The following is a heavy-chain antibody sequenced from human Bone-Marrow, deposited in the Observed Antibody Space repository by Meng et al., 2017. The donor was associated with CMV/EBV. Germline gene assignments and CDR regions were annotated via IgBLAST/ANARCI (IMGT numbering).Heavy chain of an antibody. V-gene: IGHV3-21*01. J-gene: IGHJ6*02. D-gene: IGHD3-22*01. Sequence: GESLKISCAASGFTFSSYSMNCVRQAPGKGLEWVSSISRSSSYIDYADSVKGRFTISRDNSKNTLYLQMNSLRAEDTAVYHCARDYTGVTMIVVVIPADYYYGMDVWGQGTTVTVSS. CDR2: ISRSSSYI. CDR3: ARDYTGVTMIVVVIPADYYYGMDV. CDR1: GFTFSSYS.